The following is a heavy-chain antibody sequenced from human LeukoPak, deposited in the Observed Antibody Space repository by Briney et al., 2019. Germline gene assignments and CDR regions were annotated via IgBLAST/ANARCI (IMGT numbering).Heavy chain of an antibody. CDR2: ISGSGGST. V-gene: IGHV3-23*01. CDR1: GFTFSSYV. Sequence: GGSLRLSCVASGFTFSSYVMSWVRQAPGKGLEWVSAISGSGGSTYYADSVKGRFTISGDNSKNTLYLQMNSLRAEDTAGYYCAKGSSGWRYYFDYWGQGTLVTVSS. CDR3: AKGSSGWRYYFDY. J-gene: IGHJ4*02. D-gene: IGHD6-19*01.